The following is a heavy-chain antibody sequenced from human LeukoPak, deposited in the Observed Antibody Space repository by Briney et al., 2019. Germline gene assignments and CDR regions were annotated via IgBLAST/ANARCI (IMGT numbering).Heavy chain of an antibody. CDR3: ARYVVYGSGKYYFDY. CDR2: INYSGST. D-gene: IGHD3-10*01. CDR1: GGSVSSTTYF. Sequence: KPSETLSLTCTVSGGSVSSTTYFWSWIRQPPGKGLEWIASINYSGSTYYNPSLKSRVTISVDTSENQFSLKLSSVTAADTAVYYCARYVVYGSGKYYFDYWGQGTLVTVSP. V-gene: IGHV4-39*01. J-gene: IGHJ4*02.